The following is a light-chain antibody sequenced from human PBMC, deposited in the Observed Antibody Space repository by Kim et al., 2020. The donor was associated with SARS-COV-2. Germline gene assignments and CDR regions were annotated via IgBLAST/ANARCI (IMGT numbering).Light chain of an antibody. CDR2: WAS. V-gene: IGKV4-1*01. CDR3: QQYYSTPLT. Sequence: ATINCKSSQSVLYSSNNKNYLAWYQQKPGQPPKLVIYWASTRESGVPDRFSGSGSGTDFTLTISSLQAEDVAVYYCQQYYSTPLTFGGGTKVDSK. CDR1: QSVLYSSNNKNY. J-gene: IGKJ4*01.